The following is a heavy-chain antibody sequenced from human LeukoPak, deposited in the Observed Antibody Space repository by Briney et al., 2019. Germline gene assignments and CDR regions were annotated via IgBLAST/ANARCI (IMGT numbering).Heavy chain of an antibody. CDR3: CSGTFNFFCSVNYYKPPFDV. CDR2: IYHSGST. D-gene: IGHD3-10*02. V-gene: IGHV4-38-2*02. CDR1: GYSISSGYY. Sequence: TSETPSLTCTVSGYSISSGYYWGWIRQPPGKGLEWIGSIYHSGSTYYNPSLKSRVTISVDTSTNQFSLKLSSVTAADTAVYYLCSGTFNFFCSVNYYKPPFDVWGHGTKVTVSS. J-gene: IGHJ3*01.